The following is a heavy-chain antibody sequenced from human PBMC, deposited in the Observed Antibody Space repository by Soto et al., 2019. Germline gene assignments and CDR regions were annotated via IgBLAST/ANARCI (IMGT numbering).Heavy chain of an antibody. Sequence: QVQLVQSAAEVKKPGASVKVSCKASGYSFTSYGISWVRRAPGQGLEWMGWVSPYNVHTQFAQRFQGRVTMTTDTSTKTAYMELRNLRSDDTAHYYCARDLTIVPATHPRLENYGMDVWGQGTTVIVSS. CDR3: ARDLTIVPATHPRLENYGMDV. CDR1: GYSFTSYG. CDR2: VSPYNVHT. J-gene: IGHJ6*02. V-gene: IGHV1-18*01. D-gene: IGHD2-2*01.